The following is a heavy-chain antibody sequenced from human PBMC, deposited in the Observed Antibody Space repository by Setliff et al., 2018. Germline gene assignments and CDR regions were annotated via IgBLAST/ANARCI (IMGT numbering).Heavy chain of an antibody. V-gene: IGHV5-51*01. CDR2: IYPADSDT. J-gene: IGHJ5*01. CDR1: AYKFSNFW. Sequence: GESLKISCQGSAYKFSNFWIAWVRQTPGRGLEWMGIIYPADSDTTYSPSFQGQVTNSVDKSHSTAYLQWSSLKAPDSGKYYCARRGYGGYIYGSFDSWGQGTLVTVSS. D-gene: IGHD5-18*01. CDR3: ARRGYGGYIYGSFDS.